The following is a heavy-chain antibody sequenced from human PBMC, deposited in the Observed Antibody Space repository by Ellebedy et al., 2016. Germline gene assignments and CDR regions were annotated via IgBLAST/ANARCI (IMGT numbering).Heavy chain of an antibody. D-gene: IGHD1-7*01. J-gene: IGHJ5*02. V-gene: IGHV1-18*01. CDR3: AREWNYGLIRGDP. CDR2: ISAYNDNI. Sequence: ASVKVSCKASGGTFSSNAIDWERQAPGQGLKWMGWISAYNDNINYAQNLQGRVTMTIDTSTSTAYMELRSLRSDDTAVYYCAREWNYGLIRGDPWGQGTLVTVSS. CDR1: GGTFSSNA.